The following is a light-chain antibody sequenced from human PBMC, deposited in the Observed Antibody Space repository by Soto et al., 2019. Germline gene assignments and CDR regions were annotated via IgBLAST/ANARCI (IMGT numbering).Light chain of an antibody. CDR2: GVS. J-gene: IGKJ2*01. V-gene: IGKV3-15*01. Sequence: EIIMTQSPAILSVSPGEGATLSCRASQSVGTKLAWYQQKPGQAPRLLIYGVSTRANGVPARFSGSGSGTDFSLTISSLESEDFAIYCCQQYSEWPPEYTFGQWTKLDIK. CDR3: QQYSEWPPEYT. CDR1: QSVGTK.